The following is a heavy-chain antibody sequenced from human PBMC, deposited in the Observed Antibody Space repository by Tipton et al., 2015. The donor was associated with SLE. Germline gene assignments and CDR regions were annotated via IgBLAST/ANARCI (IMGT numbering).Heavy chain of an antibody. CDR2: IYYSGST. V-gene: IGHV4-34*01. D-gene: IGHD3-10*01. CDR3: ARGGVRGVINLYYFDY. J-gene: IGHJ4*02. CDR1: GGSFSGYY. Sequence: TLSLTCAVYGGSFSGYYWSWIRQPPGKGLEWIGYIYYSGSTNYNPSLKSRVTISVDTSKNQFSLKLSSVTAADTAVYYCARGGVRGVINLYYFDYWGQGTLVTVSS.